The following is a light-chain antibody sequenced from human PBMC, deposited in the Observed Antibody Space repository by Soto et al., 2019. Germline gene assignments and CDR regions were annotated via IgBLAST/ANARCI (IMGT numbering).Light chain of an antibody. CDR3: MQGTHWPIP. CDR2: KVS. J-gene: IGKJ5*01. CDR1: ESLVYSDGNTY. V-gene: IGKV2-30*01. Sequence: DVVTTQSPLSLPITLGQPASISCRSSESLVYSDGNTYLNWFQKRPGQSPRRLIYKVSNRDSGVPDRLSVSWSGTDVTMKISRVEAEDGGVYDGMQGTHWPIPFGQGTRLELK.